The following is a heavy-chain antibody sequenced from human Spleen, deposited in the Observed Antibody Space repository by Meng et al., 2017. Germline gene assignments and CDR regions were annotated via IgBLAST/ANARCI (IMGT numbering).Heavy chain of an antibody. CDR3: ARDRGDYGGNAGLDY. Sequence: ASVKVSCKASGYTFTGYYMHWVRQAPGQGLEWMGRINPNSGGTNYAQKFQGRVTMTRDTSISTAYMELSRLRSDDTAVYYCARDRGDYGGNAGLDYWGQGTLVTVSS. J-gene: IGHJ4*02. CDR1: GYTFTGYY. D-gene: IGHD4/OR15-4a*01. CDR2: INPNSGGT. V-gene: IGHV1-2*06.